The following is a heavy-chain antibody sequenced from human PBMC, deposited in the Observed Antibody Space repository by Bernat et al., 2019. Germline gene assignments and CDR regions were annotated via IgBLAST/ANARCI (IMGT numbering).Heavy chain of an antibody. CDR3: ERGSRGHYSSSRSDAFDI. CDR1: GGTFSSYT. J-gene: IGHJ3*02. D-gene: IGHD6-13*01. V-gene: IGHV1-69*08. CDR2: IIPVIGTA. Sequence: QVQLVQSGAEVKKPGSSVKVSCKASGGTFSSYTITWVRQAPGQGLEWMGRIIPVIGTANYDQRFQGRFTIVADRTTSISYMEMSNLTSEDTAGYYCERGSRGHYSSSRSDAFDIWGQGAMVTVSS.